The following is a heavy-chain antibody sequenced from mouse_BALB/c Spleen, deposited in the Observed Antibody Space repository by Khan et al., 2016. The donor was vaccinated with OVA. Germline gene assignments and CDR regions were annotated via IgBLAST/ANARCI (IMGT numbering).Heavy chain of an antibody. Sequence: EVQLQESGPGLVKPSQSLSLSCTVSGFSITSGYVWYLIRQFPGNQLEWMGYISSSGSTNYNPSLKSRISITRDTSKNHFFLQLNSVTTEDTATYYCARTARIKYWGQGTTLTVSS. CDR1: GFSITSGYV. CDR2: ISSSGST. V-gene: IGHV3-2*02. CDR3: ARTARIKY. J-gene: IGHJ2*01. D-gene: IGHD1-2*01.